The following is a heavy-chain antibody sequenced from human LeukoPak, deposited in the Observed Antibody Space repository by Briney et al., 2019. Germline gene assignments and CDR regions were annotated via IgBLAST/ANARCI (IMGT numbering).Heavy chain of an antibody. J-gene: IGHJ5*02. CDR1: GGSISSSSYY. D-gene: IGHD5-12*01. V-gene: IGHV4-39*07. CDR3: ARDGRSGYEDL. Sequence: SETLSLTCTVSGGSISSSSYYWGWIRQPPGKGLEWIGSIYYSGSTYYNPSLKSRVTISVDTSKNQFSLKLTSVTAADTAIYYCARDGRSGYEDLWGPGTLVTVSS. CDR2: IYYSGST.